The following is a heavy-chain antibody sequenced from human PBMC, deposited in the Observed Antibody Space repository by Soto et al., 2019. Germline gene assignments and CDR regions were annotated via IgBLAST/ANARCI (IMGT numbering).Heavy chain of an antibody. CDR1: GFTFSSYA. J-gene: IGHJ4*02. Sequence: EVQLLESGGGLVQPGGSLRLSCAASGFTFSSYAMSWVRQAPGKGLEWVSAISGSGGSTYYVDSVKGRFTISRDTSKNTLYLQMNTLRAEDTAVYYCEKDLVVVPAATFDYWGQGTLVTVSS. D-gene: IGHD2-2*01. CDR3: EKDLVVVPAATFDY. CDR2: ISGSGGST. V-gene: IGHV3-23*01.